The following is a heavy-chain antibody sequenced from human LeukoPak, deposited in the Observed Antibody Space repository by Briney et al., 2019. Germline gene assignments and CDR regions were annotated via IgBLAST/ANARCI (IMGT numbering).Heavy chain of an antibody. CDR1: EFVFSSYW. J-gene: IGHJ3*02. CDR3: ASSGIAVDAFDI. V-gene: IGHV3-7*01. Sequence: GGSLRLSCAASEFVFSSYWMSWVRQAPGKGLEWVANIKQDGSEKYYVDSVKGRFTISRDNAKNSLYLQMNSLRAEDTAVYYCASSGIAVDAFDIWGQGTMVTVSS. D-gene: IGHD6-19*01. CDR2: IKQDGSEK.